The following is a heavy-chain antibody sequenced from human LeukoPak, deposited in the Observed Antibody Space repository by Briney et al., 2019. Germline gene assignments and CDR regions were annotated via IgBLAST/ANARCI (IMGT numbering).Heavy chain of an antibody. CDR1: GFTFSSHG. V-gene: IGHV3-30*18. CDR2: IPYDGSNK. J-gene: IGHJ4*02. D-gene: IGHD5-18*01. Sequence: GGSLRLSCAASGFTFSSHGMHWVRQAPGKGLEWVAVIPYDGSNKYYADSVKGRFTISRDNSKNTLYLQMNSLRAEDTAVYYCAKDGLRIENFFDYWGQGTLVTVSS. CDR3: AKDGLRIENFFDY.